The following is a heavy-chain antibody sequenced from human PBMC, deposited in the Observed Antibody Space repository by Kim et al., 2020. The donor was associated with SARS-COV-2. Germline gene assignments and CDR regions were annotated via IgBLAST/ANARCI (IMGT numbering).Heavy chain of an antibody. J-gene: IGHJ4*02. D-gene: IGHD3-10*01. CDR3: ARLGPFGEFHD. Sequence: TYYNPSLKSRVTISVDTSKNQFSRKLGSVTAADTAVYYCARLGPFGEFHDWGQGTLVTVSS. CDR2: T. V-gene: IGHV4-39*01.